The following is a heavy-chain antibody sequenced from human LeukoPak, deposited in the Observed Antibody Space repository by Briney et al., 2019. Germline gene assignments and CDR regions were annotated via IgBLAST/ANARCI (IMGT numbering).Heavy chain of an antibody. J-gene: IGHJ4*02. V-gene: IGHV3-33*08. CDR2: IWYDGTNK. CDR1: GFTFSSHG. CDR3: ARIGGDRHPIEY. D-gene: IGHD2-21*02. Sequence: GFLGLSRAASGFTFSSHGMAWVRQAPGKGLEGVAVIWYDGTNKYYADSVKGRFTISRDNSKNTLYLQMNSLRAEDTAVYYCARIGGDRHPIEYWGQGTLVTVSS.